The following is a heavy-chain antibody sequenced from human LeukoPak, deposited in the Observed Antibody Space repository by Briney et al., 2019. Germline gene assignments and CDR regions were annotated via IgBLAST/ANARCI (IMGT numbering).Heavy chain of an antibody. Sequence: GGSLRLSCAASGFTFSSYTMNWVRQAPGKGLEWVSSTAGSSGYISYADSVKGRFTISRANAKKSLYLQMTSLTAEDTAVYYCARDRGAYCGGDCYLGFDYWGRGTLVTVSS. CDR1: GFTFSSYT. J-gene: IGHJ4*01. CDR2: TAGSSGYI. CDR3: ARDRGAYCGGDCYLGFDY. D-gene: IGHD2-21*02. V-gene: IGHV3-21*01.